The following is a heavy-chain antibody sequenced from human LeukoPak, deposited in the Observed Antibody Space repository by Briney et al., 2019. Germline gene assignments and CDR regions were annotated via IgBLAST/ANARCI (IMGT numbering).Heavy chain of an antibody. V-gene: IGHV3-30*01. J-gene: IGHJ6*03. Sequence: SGGSLRLSCVASGFTFSRNVLHWVRQAPGKGLEWVATISYDGNNKFHADFVKGRFTISRDNSRNTVYLQMDSLRPEDTAVYHCAKGGIPTGPYYYFYYMDVWGNGTTVTVSS. CDR3: AKGGIPTGPYYYFYYMDV. CDR2: ISYDGNNK. D-gene: IGHD3/OR15-3a*01. CDR1: GFTFSRNV.